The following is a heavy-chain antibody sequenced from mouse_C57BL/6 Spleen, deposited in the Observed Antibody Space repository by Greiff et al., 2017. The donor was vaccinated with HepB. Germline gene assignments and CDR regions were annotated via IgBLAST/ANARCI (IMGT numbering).Heavy chain of an antibody. V-gene: IGHV5-12*01. D-gene: IGHD2-2*01. CDR3: ARSMDGYDYAMDY. J-gene: IGHJ4*01. Sequence: EVKVEESGGGLVQPGGSLKLSCAASGFTFSDYYMYWVRQTPEKRLEWVAYISNGGGSTYYPDTVKGRFTISRDNAKNTLYLQMSRLKSEDTAMYYCARSMDGYDYAMDYWGQGTSVTVSS. CDR1: GFTFSDYY. CDR2: ISNGGGST.